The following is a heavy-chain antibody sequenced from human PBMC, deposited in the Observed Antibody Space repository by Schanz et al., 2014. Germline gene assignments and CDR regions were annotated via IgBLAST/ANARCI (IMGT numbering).Heavy chain of an antibody. Sequence: DLEESGGGVAQPGRSLRLSCAASGFTFHTYDMHWVRQAPGKGLEWVANIGYDGSEKYYVDSVKGRFTISRDNSKDTLYLQMSSLTPEDTAVYYCARGPIPIQGVPMDFWGQGTLVTVSS. D-gene: IGHD3-10*01. CDR1: GFTFHTYD. J-gene: IGHJ4*02. CDR2: IGYDGSEK. CDR3: ARGPIPIQGVPMDF. V-gene: IGHV3-33*08.